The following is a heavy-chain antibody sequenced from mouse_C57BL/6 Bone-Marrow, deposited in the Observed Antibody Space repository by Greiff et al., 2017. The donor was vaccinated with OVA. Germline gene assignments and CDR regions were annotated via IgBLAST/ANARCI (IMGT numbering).Heavy chain of an antibody. CDR1: GFTFSSYG. J-gene: IGHJ1*03. V-gene: IGHV5-6*01. Sequence: EVKLMESGGDLVKPGGSLKLSCAASGFTFSSYGMSWVRQTPDKRLEWVATISSGGSYTYYPDSVKGRFTISRDNAKNTLYLQMSSLKSEDTAMDYCARHDFTTVVATRDVWGTGTTVTVSS. CDR2: ISSGGSYT. D-gene: IGHD1-1*01. CDR3: ARHDFTTVVATRDV.